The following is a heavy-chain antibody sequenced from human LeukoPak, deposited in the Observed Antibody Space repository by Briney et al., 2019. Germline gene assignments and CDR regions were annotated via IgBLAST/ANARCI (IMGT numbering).Heavy chain of an antibody. Sequence: ASVKVSCKASGYTFTGYYMHWVRQAPGQGLEWMGWINPNSGGTSYAQKFQGRVTMTRDTSTSTVYMELSSLRSEDTAVYYCARDAGDIVVVPAASMLDYWGQGTLVTVSS. V-gene: IGHV1-2*02. J-gene: IGHJ4*02. CDR2: INPNSGGT. CDR1: GYTFTGYY. D-gene: IGHD2-2*01. CDR3: ARDAGDIVVVPAASMLDY.